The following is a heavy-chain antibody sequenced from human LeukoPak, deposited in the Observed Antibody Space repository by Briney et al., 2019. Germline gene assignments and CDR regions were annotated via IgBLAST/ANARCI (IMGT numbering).Heavy chain of an antibody. Sequence: GGSLRLSCAASGFTFSSYAMSWARPAPGKGLEWVSAISGSGGSTYYADSVKGRFTISRDNSKNTLYLQMNSLRAEDTAVYYCAKTTTVVTPFDRSDYWGQGTLVTVSS. J-gene: IGHJ4*02. V-gene: IGHV3-23*01. CDR3: AKTTTVVTPFDRSDY. CDR2: ISGSGGST. CDR1: GFTFSSYA. D-gene: IGHD4-23*01.